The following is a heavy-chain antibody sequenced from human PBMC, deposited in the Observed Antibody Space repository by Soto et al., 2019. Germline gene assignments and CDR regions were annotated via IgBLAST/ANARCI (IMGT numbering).Heavy chain of an antibody. CDR3: ARSRTGITYGGMDV. D-gene: IGHD1-7*01. J-gene: IGHJ6*02. CDR2: IHSGGDT. Sequence: EVQLVESGGDLVQPGGSLRLSCAASGFGVSSNYMTWVRQAPGKGLEWVSVIHSGGDTHYADSVRGRFIISRDNSKNTLYLQMNSLMAEETAVYYCARSRTGITYGGMDVWGQGTTVTVSS. CDR1: GFGVSSNY. V-gene: IGHV3-66*01.